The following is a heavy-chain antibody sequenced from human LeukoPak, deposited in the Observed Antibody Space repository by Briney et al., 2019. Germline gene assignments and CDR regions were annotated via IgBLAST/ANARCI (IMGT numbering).Heavy chain of an antibody. CDR3: AKGGQYYFDY. V-gene: IGHV3-23*01. J-gene: IGHJ4*02. Sequence: GGSLRLSCAASGFTFSTYAMSWVRQAPGKGLQCVSAISGGGGGTYYADSVKGRFTISRDNSKNTLYLQMNRLRAEDTAVYYCAKGGQYYFDYWGQGTLVTVSS. D-gene: IGHD1-26*01. CDR2: ISGGGGGT. CDR1: GFTFSTYA.